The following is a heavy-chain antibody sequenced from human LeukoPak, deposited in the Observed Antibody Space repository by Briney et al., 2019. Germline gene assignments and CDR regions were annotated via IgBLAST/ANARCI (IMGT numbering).Heavy chain of an antibody. CDR2: IKEDGSEK. J-gene: IGHJ4*02. Sequence: GGSLRLSCAASGFTFRNYWMSWVRQAPGEGLKWVANIKEDGSEKNYVDSVKGRFVISRDNAKNSLYLQMDSLRVDDTAIYYCARDQEGGAGSCYFDFWGQGALVTVSS. CDR3: ARDQEGGAGSCYFDF. D-gene: IGHD2-15*01. V-gene: IGHV3-7*01. CDR1: GFTFRNYW.